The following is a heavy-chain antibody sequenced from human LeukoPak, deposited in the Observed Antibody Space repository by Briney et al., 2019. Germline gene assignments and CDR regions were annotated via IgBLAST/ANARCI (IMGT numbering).Heavy chain of an antibody. J-gene: IGHJ6*03. V-gene: IGHV3-49*03. CDR2: IKMKAHGGTT. Sequence: PGGSLRLSCTASGFTFGDYAMSWFRQAPGKGLEWVGLIKMKAHGGTTEYAASVKGRFTISRDNATNSLYLQMNSLRAEDTAVYYCARKSYYYYYMDVWGKGTTVTVSS. CDR3: ARKSYYYYYMDV. CDR1: GFTFGDYA.